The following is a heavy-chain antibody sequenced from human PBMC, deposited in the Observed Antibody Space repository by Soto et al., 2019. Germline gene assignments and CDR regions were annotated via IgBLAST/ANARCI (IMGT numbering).Heavy chain of an antibody. Sequence: GGSLRLSCAASGFTFSSYSMNWVRQAPGKGLEWVSSISSSSSYIYYADSVKGRFTISRDNAKNSLYLQMNSLRAEDTAVYYCARDQWLVRSYYYYYGMDVWGQGTTVTVSS. CDR3: ARDQWLVRSYYYYYGMDV. V-gene: IGHV3-21*01. CDR1: GFTFSSYS. D-gene: IGHD6-19*01. J-gene: IGHJ6*02. CDR2: ISSSSSYI.